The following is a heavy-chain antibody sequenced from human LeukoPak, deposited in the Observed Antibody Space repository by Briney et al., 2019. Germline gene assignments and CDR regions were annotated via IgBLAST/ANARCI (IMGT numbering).Heavy chain of an antibody. CDR3: AGRQRWPFDY. Sequence: PSETLSLTCAVYGGSISSDYWSWIRQPPGKGLEWIGYIYYSGSTNYNPSLKSRVTISVGTSKNQFSLKLSSVTAADTAVYYCAGRQRWPFDYWGQGTLVTVSS. CDR2: IYYSGST. D-gene: IGHD4-17*01. J-gene: IGHJ4*02. V-gene: IGHV4-59*01. CDR1: GGSISSDY.